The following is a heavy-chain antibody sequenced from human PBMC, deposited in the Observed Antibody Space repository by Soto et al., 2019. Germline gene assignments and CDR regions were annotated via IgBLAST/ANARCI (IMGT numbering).Heavy chain of an antibody. Sequence: ASVKVSCKASGYTFTSYDINWVRQATGQGLEWMGWMNPNSGNTGYAQKFQGRVTMTRNTSISTAYMELSSLRSEDTAVYYCARTYYDILTGYYIGAFDIWGQGTMVTVSS. CDR2: MNPNSGNT. J-gene: IGHJ3*02. V-gene: IGHV1-8*01. D-gene: IGHD3-9*01. CDR3: ARTYYDILTGYYIGAFDI. CDR1: GYTFTSYD.